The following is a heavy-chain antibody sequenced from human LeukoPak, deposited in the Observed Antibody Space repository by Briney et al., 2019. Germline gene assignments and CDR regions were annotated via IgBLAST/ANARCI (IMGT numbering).Heavy chain of an antibody. CDR3: ARDYGDSNYYYYYGMDV. V-gene: IGHV3-21*01. CDR1: GFTFSSYS. J-gene: IGHJ6*02. Sequence: GGSLRLSCVASGFTFSSYSMNWVRQAPGKGLEWVSSISSSSYIYYADSVKGRFTISRDNAKNSLYLQMNSLRAEDTAVYYCARDYGDSNYYYYYGMDVWGQGTTVTVSS. CDR2: ISSSSYI. D-gene: IGHD4-17*01.